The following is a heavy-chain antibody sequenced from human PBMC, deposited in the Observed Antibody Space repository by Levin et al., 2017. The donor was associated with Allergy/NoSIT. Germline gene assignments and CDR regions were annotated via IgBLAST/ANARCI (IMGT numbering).Heavy chain of an antibody. CDR2: IKQDGSEK. J-gene: IGHJ6*02. CDR1: GFTFSSYW. Sequence: PGGSLRLSCAASGFTFSSYWMSWVRQAPGKGLEWVANIKQDGSEKYYVDSVKGRFTISRDNAKNSLYLQMNSLRAEDTAVYYCARVGVTPAGSYYSLYYYYYGMDVWGQGTTVTVSS. V-gene: IGHV3-7*04. CDR3: ARVGVTPAGSYYSLYYYYYGMDV. D-gene: IGHD3-10*01.